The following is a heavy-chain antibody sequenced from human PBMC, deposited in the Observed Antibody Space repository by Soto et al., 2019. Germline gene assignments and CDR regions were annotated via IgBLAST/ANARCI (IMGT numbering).Heavy chain of an antibody. V-gene: IGHV3-23*01. CDR3: AKDLSSSWYPQY. CDR1: GFTFSSYA. Sequence: EVQLLESGGGLVQPGGSLRLSCAASGFTFSSYAMTWVRRAPGKGLEWVSAISGSGHTTYYADSVKGRFTISRDSSKNTLYLQMNSLRAEDTAVYFCAKDLSSSWYPQYWGQGTLVTVSS. J-gene: IGHJ4*02. CDR2: ISGSGHTT. D-gene: IGHD6-13*01.